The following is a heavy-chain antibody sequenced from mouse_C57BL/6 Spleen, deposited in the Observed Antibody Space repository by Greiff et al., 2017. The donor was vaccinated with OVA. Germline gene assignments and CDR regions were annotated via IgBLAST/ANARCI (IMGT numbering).Heavy chain of an antibody. CDR3: ASRSREGYFDV. Sequence: VMLVESGPGLVAPSQSLSITCTVSGFSLTSYGVDWVRQSPGKGLEWLGVIWGVGSTNYNSALKSRLSISKDNSKSQVFLKMNSLQTDDTAMYYCASRSREGYFDVWGTGTTVTVSS. J-gene: IGHJ1*03. CDR2: IWGVGST. CDR1: GFSLTSYG. V-gene: IGHV2-6*01. D-gene: IGHD1-1*01.